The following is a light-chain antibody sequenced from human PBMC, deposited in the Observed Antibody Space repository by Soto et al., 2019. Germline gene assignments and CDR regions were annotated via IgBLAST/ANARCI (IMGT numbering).Light chain of an antibody. Sequence: EIVLTQSPGTLSLSPGERATLSCRASQTITNNYLAWYQQKPGQAPRLLIYDASNRATGIPDRFSGSVSGTDFTLTISRLEPEDFAMYYCQQYGSSPPNTFGQGTRLEI. J-gene: IGKJ5*01. CDR1: QTITNNY. CDR3: QQYGSSPPNT. CDR2: DAS. V-gene: IGKV3-20*01.